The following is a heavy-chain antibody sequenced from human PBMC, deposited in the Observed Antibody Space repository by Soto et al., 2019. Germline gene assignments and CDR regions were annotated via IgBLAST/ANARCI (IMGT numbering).Heavy chain of an antibody. J-gene: IGHJ4*02. CDR3: SRDPLSSGYYTLDY. CDR2: IKQDGSEK. D-gene: IGHD3-22*01. V-gene: IGHV3-7*03. CDR1: GFTFSSYW. Sequence: QPGGSLRLSCVASGFTFSSYWMSWVRQAPGKGLEWVANIKQDGSEKYYVDSVKGRFTISRDNAKNSLYLQMNSLRSDDTAVYYCSRDPLSSGYYTLDYWGQGTLVTVSS.